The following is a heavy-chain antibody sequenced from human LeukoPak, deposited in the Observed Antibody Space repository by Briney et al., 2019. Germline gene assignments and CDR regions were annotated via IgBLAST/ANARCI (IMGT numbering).Heavy chain of an antibody. J-gene: IGHJ4*02. Sequence: PSKTLSLTCTVSGGSISSGGYYWSWIRQHPGKGLEWIGYIYYSGSTYYNPSLKSRVTISVDTSKNQFSLKLSSVTAADTAVYYCARESPSRSFDYWGQGTLVTVSS. CDR2: IYYSGST. CDR1: GGSISSGGYY. V-gene: IGHV4-31*03. CDR3: ARESPSRSFDY.